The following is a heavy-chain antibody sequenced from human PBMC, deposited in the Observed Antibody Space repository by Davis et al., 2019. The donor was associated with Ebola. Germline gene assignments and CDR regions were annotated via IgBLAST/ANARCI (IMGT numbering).Heavy chain of an antibody. Sequence: GGSLRLSCAASGFTFSTYSMRWVRQAPGKGLEWVSSISSDSDYIYYADSAKGRFTISRDNAKNSLYLQMNSLRAEDTAVDYCARDRPLDFFFGDYYGMDVWGQGTTVTVSS. D-gene: IGHD3-16*01. CDR2: ISSDSDYI. J-gene: IGHJ6*02. CDR3: ARDRPLDFFFGDYYGMDV. V-gene: IGHV3-21*01. CDR1: GFTFSTYS.